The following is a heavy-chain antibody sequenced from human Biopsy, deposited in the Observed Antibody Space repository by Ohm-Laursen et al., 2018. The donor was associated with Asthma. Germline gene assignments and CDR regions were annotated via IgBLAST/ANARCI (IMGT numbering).Heavy chain of an antibody. D-gene: IGHD3-3*02. CDR1: GFTFGDYW. V-gene: IGHV3-7*01. Sequence: SLRLSCSASGFTFGDYWMSWVRQVPGKGLEWVANIKHDGSEKNHVDSLKGRFTIPRDNAKNLLFLQMNSLRAEDTAVYYCARTFHFWSPYHAEHYQLWGQGTLVTVSS. CDR2: IKHDGSEK. J-gene: IGHJ1*01. CDR3: ARTFHFWSPYHAEHYQL.